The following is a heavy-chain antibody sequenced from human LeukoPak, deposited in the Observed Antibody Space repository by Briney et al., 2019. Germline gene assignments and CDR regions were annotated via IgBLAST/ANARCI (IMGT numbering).Heavy chain of an antibody. CDR1: GYTFTSYY. CDR2: INPNSGDT. CDR3: ARAPKNDAYDI. Sequence: AAVKVSCKASGYTFTSYYMHWVRQAPGQGLEWVGWINPNSGDTHSAQNFQGGVTMTRDTSISTASMDLSRLRSDDTAVYYCARAPKNDAYDIWGRGAMVTVSS. J-gene: IGHJ3*02. V-gene: IGHV1-2*02.